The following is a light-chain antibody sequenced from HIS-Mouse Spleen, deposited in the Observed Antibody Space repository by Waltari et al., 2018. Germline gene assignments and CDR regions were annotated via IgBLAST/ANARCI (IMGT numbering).Light chain of an antibody. J-gene: IGLJ3*02. CDR3: CSYAGSSTLV. CDR1: SSDVGSYNL. Sequence: QSALTQPASVSGSPGQSITISCTGTSSDVGSYNLVPWSQQHPGKAPKLMIYEGSKRPSGVSNRFSGSKSGNTASLTISGLQAEDEADYYCCSYAGSSTLVFGGGTKLTVL. V-gene: IGLV2-23*01. CDR2: EGS.